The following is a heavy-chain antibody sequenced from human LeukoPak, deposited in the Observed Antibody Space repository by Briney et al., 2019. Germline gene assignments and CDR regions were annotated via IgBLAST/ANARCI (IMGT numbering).Heavy chain of an antibody. CDR2: IASKTDGGAT. Sequence: GGSLRLSCAVSGFPLSDAWMNWVRQAPGEGLDWAGRIASKTDGGATDYAAPVKGRFTISRDDSKNTLNLQMNSLKTEDTAVYYCTTGIRGDWGQGTLVTVSS. CDR3: TTGIRGD. CDR1: GFPLSDAW. V-gene: IGHV3-15*07. J-gene: IGHJ4*02. D-gene: IGHD3-10*01.